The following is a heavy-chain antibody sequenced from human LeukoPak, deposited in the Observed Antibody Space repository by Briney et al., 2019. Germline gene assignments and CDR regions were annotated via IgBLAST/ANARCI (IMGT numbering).Heavy chain of an antibody. CDR2: FDPEDGET. D-gene: IGHD2-2*01. CDR3: AIVVVPASRDAFDI. CDR1: GYTLTELS. V-gene: IGHV1-24*01. J-gene: IGHJ3*02. Sequence: ASVKVSCKVSGYTLTELSMHWVRQAPGKGLEWMGGFDPEDGETIYAQEFQGRVTMTEDTSTDTAYMELSSLRSEDTAVYYCAIVVVPASRDAFDIWGQGTMVTVSS.